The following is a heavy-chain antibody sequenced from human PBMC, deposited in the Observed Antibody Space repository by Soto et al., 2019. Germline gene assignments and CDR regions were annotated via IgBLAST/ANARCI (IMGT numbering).Heavy chain of an antibody. D-gene: IGHD2-2*01. Sequence: GGSLRLSCAASGFTFSSYSMNWVRQAPGKGLEWVSSISSSSSYIYYADSVKGRFTISRDNAKNSLYLQMNSLRAEDTAVYYCARESCTSTSCQFDYWGQGTLVTVSS. CDR2: ISSSSSYI. CDR1: GFTFSSYS. V-gene: IGHV3-21*01. J-gene: IGHJ4*02. CDR3: ARESCTSTSCQFDY.